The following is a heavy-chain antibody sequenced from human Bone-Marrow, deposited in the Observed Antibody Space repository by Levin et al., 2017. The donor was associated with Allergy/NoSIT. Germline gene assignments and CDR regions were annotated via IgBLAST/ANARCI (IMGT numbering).Heavy chain of an antibody. CDR3: AREVFLSGYYDYSDY. V-gene: IGHV4-59*01. CDR1: GGSISSYY. D-gene: IGHD3-3*01. J-gene: IGHJ4*02. Sequence: GSLRLSCTVSGGSISSYYWSWIRQPPGKGLEWIGYIYYSGSTNYNPSLKSRVTISVDTSKNQFSLKLSSVTAADTAVYYCAREVFLSGYYDYSDYWGQGILVTVSS. CDR2: IYYSGST.